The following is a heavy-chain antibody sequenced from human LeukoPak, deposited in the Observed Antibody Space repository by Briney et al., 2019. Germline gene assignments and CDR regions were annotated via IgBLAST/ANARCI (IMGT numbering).Heavy chain of an antibody. CDR3: ASANGGPWSGYYAFDI. Sequence: SVKVSCKASGGTFSSYAISWERQDHGQGLEWMGRIIPIFGTANYAQKFQGRVTIPTDESTSTAYMELSSLRSEDTAVYYCASANGGPWSGYYAFDIWGQGTMVTVSS. J-gene: IGHJ3*02. V-gene: IGHV1-69*05. CDR1: GGTFSSYA. CDR2: IIPIFGTA. D-gene: IGHD3-3*01.